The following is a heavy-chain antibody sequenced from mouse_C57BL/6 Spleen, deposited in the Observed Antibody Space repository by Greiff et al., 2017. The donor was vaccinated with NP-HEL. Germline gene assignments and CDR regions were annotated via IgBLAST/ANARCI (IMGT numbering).Heavy chain of an antibody. CDR3: AMGFITTVVAHWYFDV. CDR2: IDPNRGGT. D-gene: IGHD1-1*01. CDR1: GYTFTSYW. Sequence: QVQLQQPGAELVKPGASVKLSCKASGYTFTSYWMHWVKQRPGRGLEWIGRIDPNRGGTKYNEKFKSKATLTVDKPSSTAYMQLSSLTSEDSAVYYCAMGFITTVVAHWYFDVWGTGTSVTVSS. J-gene: IGHJ1*03. V-gene: IGHV1-72*01.